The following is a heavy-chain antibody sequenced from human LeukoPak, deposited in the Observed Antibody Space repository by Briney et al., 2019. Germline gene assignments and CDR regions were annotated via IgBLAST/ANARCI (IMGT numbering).Heavy chain of an antibody. CDR1: GGSISSNNW. D-gene: IGHD1-1*01. CDR2: IYHSGSP. Sequence: SGTLSLTCAVSGGSISSNNWWGWVRQPPGQGLEWIGEIYHSGSPNYNPSLKSRVTISVDKSRNHFSLNLSSVTAAGTAVYYCARVNINNWHSCDYWGQGTLVTVSS. J-gene: IGHJ4*02. CDR3: ARVNINNWHSCDY. V-gene: IGHV4-4*02.